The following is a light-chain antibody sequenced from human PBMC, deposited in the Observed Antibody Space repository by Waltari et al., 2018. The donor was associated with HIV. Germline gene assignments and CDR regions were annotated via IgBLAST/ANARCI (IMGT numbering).Light chain of an antibody. V-gene: IGKV4-1*01. J-gene: IGKJ5*01. CDR2: WAS. CDR3: QQYYSTIT. CDR1: QSVLYRSHNKNY. Sequence: DIVMTQSPDSLAVSLGERATINCKSSQSVLYRSHNKNYLAWFQQRPGQPPKLLIYWASTRESGVPDRFTGSGSETDFTLTISSLQAEDVAVYYCQQYYSTITFSQGTRLEIK.